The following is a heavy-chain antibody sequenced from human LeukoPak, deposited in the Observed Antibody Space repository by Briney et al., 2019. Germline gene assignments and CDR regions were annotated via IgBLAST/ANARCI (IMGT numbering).Heavy chain of an antibody. CDR2: IHTSGST. D-gene: IGHD3-10*01. Sequence: PSETLSLTCTVSGGSISSGSYYWSWIRQPAGKGLEWIGRIHTSGSTNYSPSLKSRVTMSVDTSKNQFSLKLSSVTAADTAVYYCARDRYYYGSGSYYFDYWGQGTLVTVSS. V-gene: IGHV4-61*02. J-gene: IGHJ4*02. CDR3: ARDRYYYGSGSYYFDY. CDR1: GGSISSGSYY.